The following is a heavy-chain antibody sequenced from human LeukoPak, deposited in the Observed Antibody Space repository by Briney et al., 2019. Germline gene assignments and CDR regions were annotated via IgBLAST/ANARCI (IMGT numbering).Heavy chain of an antibody. CDR3: ARDLGDNGHYHPWYFDS. Sequence: GGSLRLSCAASEFTFSSHAMTWVRQAPGKGLEWVSALYARGGNTYYSDSVKGRFTISRDNSKNTLYLQMDNLRAEDTAVYYCARDLGDNGHYHPWYFDSWGRGALVTVSS. CDR1: EFTFSSHA. J-gene: IGHJ4*02. D-gene: IGHD3-3*01. CDR2: LYARGGNT. V-gene: IGHV3-23*01.